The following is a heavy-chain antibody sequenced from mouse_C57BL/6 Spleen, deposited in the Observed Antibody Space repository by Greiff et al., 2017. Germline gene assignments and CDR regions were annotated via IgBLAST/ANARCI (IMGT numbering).Heavy chain of an antibody. D-gene: IGHD1-1*01. V-gene: IGHV1-66*01. CDR3: AKGGSSYYLDY. J-gene: IGHJ2*01. Sequence: QVQLKQSGPELVKPGASVKISCKASGYSFTSYYIHWVKQRPGQGLEWIGWIYPGSGNTKYNEKFKGKDTLTADTSSSTAYMQLSSLTSEDSAVDYCAKGGSSYYLDYWGQGTTLTVSS. CDR2: IYPGSGNT. CDR1: GYSFTSYY.